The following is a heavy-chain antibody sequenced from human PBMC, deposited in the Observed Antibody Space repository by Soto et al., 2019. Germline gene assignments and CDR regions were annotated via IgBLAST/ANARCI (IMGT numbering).Heavy chain of an antibody. Sequence: PSETLSLTCTVSGGSISSGGYYWSWIRQHPGKGLEWIGYIYYSGSTYYNPSLKSRVTISVDTSKNQFSLKLSSVTAADTAVYYCAIARGYSLISPFDYWGQGTLVTGLL. V-gene: IGHV4-31*03. CDR2: IYYSGST. D-gene: IGHD5-18*01. CDR3: AIARGYSLISPFDY. CDR1: GGSISSGGYY. J-gene: IGHJ4*02.